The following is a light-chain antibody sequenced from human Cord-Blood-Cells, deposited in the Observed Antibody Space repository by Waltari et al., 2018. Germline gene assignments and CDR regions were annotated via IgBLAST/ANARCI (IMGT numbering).Light chain of an antibody. J-gene: IGKJ3*01. CDR3: QQRSNWPPFT. CDR2: DAS. CDR1: QSVSSY. V-gene: IGKV3-11*01. Sequence: EIVLTQSPATLSLSPGGRASLYCRASQSVSSYLAWYQQKPGQAPRLLIYDASNRATGIPARFSGSGSGTDFTLTISSLEPEDFAVYYCQQRSNWPPFTFGPGTKVDIK.